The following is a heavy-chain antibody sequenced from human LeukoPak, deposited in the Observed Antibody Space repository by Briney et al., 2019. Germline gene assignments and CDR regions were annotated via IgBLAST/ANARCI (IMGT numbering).Heavy chain of an antibody. D-gene: IGHD2-15*01. CDR1: GFTFDDYA. Sequence: GRSLRLSCAASGFTFDDYAMHWVRQAPGKGLEWVSGISWNSGSIGYADSVKGRFTISRDNAKNSLYLQMNSPRAEDTALYYCAKDKGYCSGGSCEGYFDYWGQGTLVTVSS. J-gene: IGHJ4*02. CDR3: AKDKGYCSGGSCEGYFDY. V-gene: IGHV3-9*01. CDR2: ISWNSGSI.